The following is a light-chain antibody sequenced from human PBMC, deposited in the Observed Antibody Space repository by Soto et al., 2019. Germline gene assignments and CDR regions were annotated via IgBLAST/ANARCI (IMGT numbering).Light chain of an antibody. Sequence: QSALTQPPSASGSPGQSVTISCTGTSSDVGVYNYVSWYQQHPGKAPKLMIYEVSKRPSGVPDRFSGSKSGTTASLTVSGLQSADEADYYCSSFAGNNNLVFGGGTKVTVL. CDR2: EVS. V-gene: IGLV2-8*01. J-gene: IGLJ2*01. CDR1: SSDVGVYNY. CDR3: SSFAGNNNLV.